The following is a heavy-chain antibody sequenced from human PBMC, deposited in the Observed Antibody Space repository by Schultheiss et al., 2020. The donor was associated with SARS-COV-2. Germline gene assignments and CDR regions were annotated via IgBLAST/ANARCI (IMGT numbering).Heavy chain of an antibody. J-gene: IGHJ6*02. CDR3: ARAITSEGYYYYYGMDV. Sequence: GESLKISCAASGFTFSSYAMHWVRQAPGKGLEWVAVISYDGSNKYYVDSVKGRFTISRDNSKNTLYLQMNSLRAEDTAVYYCARAITSEGYYYYYGMDVWGQGTTVTVSS. D-gene: IGHD3-16*01. V-gene: IGHV3-30*11. CDR1: GFTFSSYA. CDR2: ISYDGSNK.